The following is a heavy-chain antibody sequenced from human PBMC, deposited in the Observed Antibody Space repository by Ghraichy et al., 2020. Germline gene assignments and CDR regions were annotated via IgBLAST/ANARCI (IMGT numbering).Heavy chain of an antibody. CDR1: GFTFSRYG. J-gene: IGHJ6*02. Sequence: GGSLRLSCAASGFTFSRYGMHWVRQAPGKGLEWVAVISYDGSNKYYADSVKGRFTISRDNSKNTLYLQMDSLRAEDTAVYYCAKDEQWLTHYYYDGMDVWGQGTTVTVSS. V-gene: IGHV3-30*18. CDR2: ISYDGSNK. D-gene: IGHD6-19*01. CDR3: AKDEQWLTHYYYDGMDV.